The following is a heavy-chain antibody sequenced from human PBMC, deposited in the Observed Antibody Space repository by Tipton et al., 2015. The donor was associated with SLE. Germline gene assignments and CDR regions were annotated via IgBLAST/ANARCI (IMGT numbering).Heavy chain of an antibody. CDR3: AREERIAAAGRLYYYYAMDV. V-gene: IGHV4-34*01. J-gene: IGHJ6*02. CDR2: INHSGST. D-gene: IGHD6-13*01. CDR1: GGSFSGYY. Sequence: TLSLTCAVYGGSFSGYYWSWIRQPPGKGLEWIGEINHSGSTNYNPSLKSRVTISVDTSKNQFSPKLSSVTAADTAVYYCAREERIAAAGRLYYYYAMDVWGQGTTVTVSS.